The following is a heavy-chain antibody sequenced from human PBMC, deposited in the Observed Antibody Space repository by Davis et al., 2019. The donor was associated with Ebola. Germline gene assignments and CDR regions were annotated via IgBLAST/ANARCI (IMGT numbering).Heavy chain of an antibody. CDR2: ISFDGTNT. CDR1: GFTFTSHA. CDR3: ARDTDVQTGYNSYYFDQ. V-gene: IGHV3-30-3*01. Sequence: PGGSLRLSCAASGFTFTSHAMHWVRQAPGKGLEWVAVISFDGTNTYYTDSVKGRFTMSRDNSKNTVYLQMNSLRVEDTALDYCARDTDVQTGYNSYYFDQWGQGTLVTVSS. D-gene: IGHD6-19*01. J-gene: IGHJ4*02.